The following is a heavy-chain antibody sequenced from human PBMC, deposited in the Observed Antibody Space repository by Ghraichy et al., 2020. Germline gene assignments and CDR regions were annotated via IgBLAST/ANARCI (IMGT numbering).Heavy chain of an antibody. V-gene: IGHV3-33*01. CDR2: MWYAGSDK. CDR3: ARDRMSGCVRCSAFDI. J-gene: IGHJ3*02. D-gene: IGHD6-19*01. Sequence: GGSLRLSCAASGFTFSNYGMHWVRQAPGKGLEWVAVMWYAGSDKYYADSVKGRFTISRDNSRNTLYLQMNSLRVEDTAVYYCARDRMSGCVRCSAFDIWGQGTMVTVSS. CDR1: GFTFSNYG.